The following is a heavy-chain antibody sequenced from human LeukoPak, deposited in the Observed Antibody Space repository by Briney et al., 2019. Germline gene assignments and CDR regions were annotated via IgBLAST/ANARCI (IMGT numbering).Heavy chain of an antibody. J-gene: IGHJ4*02. D-gene: IGHD6-19*01. CDR2: ISGSGGST. V-gene: IGHV3-23*01. Sequence: NPGGSLRLSCAASGFTFSSYAMSWVRQAPGKGLEWVSAISGSGGSTYYADSVKGRFTISRGNSKNTLHLQMNSLRAEDTAVYYCAKELLQMAVAGQCDYWGQGTLVTVSS. CDR1: GFTFSSYA. CDR3: AKELLQMAVAGQCDY.